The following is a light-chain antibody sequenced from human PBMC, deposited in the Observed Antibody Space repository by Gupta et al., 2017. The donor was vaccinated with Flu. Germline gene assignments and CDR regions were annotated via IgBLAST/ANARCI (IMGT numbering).Light chain of an antibody. Sequence: QSALTQPASVSGSPGQSITISCTGTSSDVGGYNYVSWYQQEPGKPPKLTIDDVSNRPAGVANRFSGSKAGNTASRTISELQAEDEADYYGTSYTSSNTLAFGGGTKLTVL. J-gene: IGLJ3*02. CDR1: SSDVGGYNY. CDR2: DVS. V-gene: IGLV2-14*01. CDR3: TSYTSSNTLA.